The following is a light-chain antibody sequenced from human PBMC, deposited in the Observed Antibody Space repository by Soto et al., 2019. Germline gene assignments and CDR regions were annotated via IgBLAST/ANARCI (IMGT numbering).Light chain of an antibody. V-gene: IGKV3D-15*01. CDR1: QSVSRY. Sequence: IVMTQSPLSLPVTPGEPATLSCRASQSVSRYLAWYQQKPGQAPRLLIYDASNRATGIPARFSGSGSGTEFTLTINSLQSEDSAVYYCQQHNQWPITFGQGTRLEIK. CDR2: DAS. CDR3: QQHNQWPIT. J-gene: IGKJ5*01.